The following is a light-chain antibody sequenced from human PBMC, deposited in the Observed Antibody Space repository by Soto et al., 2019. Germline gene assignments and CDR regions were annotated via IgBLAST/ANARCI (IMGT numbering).Light chain of an antibody. CDR3: QQRTHWPSST. J-gene: IGKJ5*01. CDR1: QSVNSY. Sequence: EIVLTQSPATLSLSPGERATLSCRASQSVNSYLAWYQQKPGQAPRLLISDASNRATGIPGRFSGSGSGTDFTLTISSLEPEDFAIYYCQQRTHWPSSTFGQGTRLEIK. V-gene: IGKV3-11*01. CDR2: DAS.